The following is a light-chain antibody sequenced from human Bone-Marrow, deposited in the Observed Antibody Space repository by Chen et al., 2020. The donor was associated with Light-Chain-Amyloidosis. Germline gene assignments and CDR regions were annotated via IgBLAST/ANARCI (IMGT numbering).Light chain of an antibody. CDR3: QVWDRSSDRPV. J-gene: IGLJ3*02. CDR1: NSGATS. V-gene: IGLV3-21*02. CDR2: DDS. Sequence: SYVLTQPSSVSVAPGQTATIACGGNNSGATSVHWYQQTPGQAPLLVVYDDSDRPSGIPERLAGSNSGHTATLTSSRVEAGDEADYYCQVWDRSSDRPVFGGGTKLTVL.